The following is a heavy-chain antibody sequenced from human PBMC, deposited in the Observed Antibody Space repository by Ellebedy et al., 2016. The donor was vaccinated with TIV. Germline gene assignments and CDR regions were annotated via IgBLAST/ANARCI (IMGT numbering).Heavy chain of an antibody. CDR3: ARAAPIAARPVYYYGVDV. Sequence: SVKVSXKASGGTFSSYAISWVRQAPGQGLEWMGGIIPMFGTANYAQKFQGRVTITADESTSTAYMELSSLRSEDTAVYYCARAAPIAARPVYYYGVDVWGQGTTVTVSS. CDR2: IIPMFGTA. D-gene: IGHD6-6*01. V-gene: IGHV1-69*13. CDR1: GGTFSSYA. J-gene: IGHJ6*02.